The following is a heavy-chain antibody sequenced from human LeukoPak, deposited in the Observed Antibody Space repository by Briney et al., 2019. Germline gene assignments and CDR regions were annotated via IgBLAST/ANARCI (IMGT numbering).Heavy chain of an antibody. Sequence: GGSLRLSCAASGFTFSSYAMHWVRQAPGKGLEWVAVISYDGSNKYYADSVKGRFTISRDNSKNTLYLQMNSLRAEDTAVYYCARGDSGYSSGWPADDYWGQGTLVTVSS. V-gene: IGHV3-30-3*01. J-gene: IGHJ4*02. CDR1: GFTFSSYA. CDR3: ARGDSGYSSGWPADDY. D-gene: IGHD6-19*01. CDR2: ISYDGSNK.